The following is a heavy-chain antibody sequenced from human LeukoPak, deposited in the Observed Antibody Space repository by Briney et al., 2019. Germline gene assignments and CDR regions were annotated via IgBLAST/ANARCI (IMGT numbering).Heavy chain of an antibody. CDR3: AKGPAITPDAFDI. CDR2: ISYDGSNK. CDR1: GFTLSSYA. J-gene: IGHJ3*02. Sequence: PGRSLRLSCAASGFTLSSYAMHWVRQAPGKGLEWVAVISYDGSNKYYADSVKGRFTISRDNSKNTLYLQMNSLRAEDTAVYYCAKGPAITPDAFDIWGQGTMVTVSS. V-gene: IGHV3-30-3*01. D-gene: IGHD5-12*01.